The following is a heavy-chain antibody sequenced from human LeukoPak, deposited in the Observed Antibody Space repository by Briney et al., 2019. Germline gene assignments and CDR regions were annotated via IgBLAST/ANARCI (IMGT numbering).Heavy chain of an antibody. CDR2: ISGSGGST. V-gene: IGHV3-23*01. D-gene: IGHD4-23*01. Sequence: GGTLRLSCAASGFTFSSYGMSWVRQAPGKGLEWVSAISGSGGSTYYADSVKGRFTISRDNSKNTLYLQMNSLRAEDTAVYYCAKEVGGGNSGVYYFDYWGQGTLVTVSS. CDR3: AKEVGGGNSGVYYFDY. CDR1: GFTFSSYG. J-gene: IGHJ4*02.